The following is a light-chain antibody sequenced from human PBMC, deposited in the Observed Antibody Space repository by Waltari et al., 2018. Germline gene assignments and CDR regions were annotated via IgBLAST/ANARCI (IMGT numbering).Light chain of an antibody. Sequence: DIQLTQSPSSVSASIGDRVTITCRSSQTINNYLNWYHHKPGRAPKLLLSDVSNLGNGVPSRFSGSGYGAEFTLIITSLQPEDVGTYYCHQSFTAPLTFGPGARVEIK. J-gene: IGKJ3*01. CDR3: HQSFTAPLT. V-gene: IGKV1-39*01. CDR1: QTINNY. CDR2: DVS.